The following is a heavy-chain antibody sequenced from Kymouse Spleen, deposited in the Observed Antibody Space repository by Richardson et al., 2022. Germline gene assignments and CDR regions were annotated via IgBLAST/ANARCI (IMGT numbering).Heavy chain of an antibody. Sequence: QLQLQESGPGLVKPSETLSLTCTVSGGSISSSSYYWGWIRQPPGKGLEWIGSIYYSGSTYYNPSLKSRVTISVDTSKNQFSLKLSSVTAADTAVYYCARQNSGSYYYFDYWGQGTLVTVSS. CDR3: ARQNSGSYYYFDY. V-gene: IGHV4-39*01. CDR1: GGSISSSSYY. J-gene: IGHJ4*02. D-gene: IGHD1-26*01. CDR2: IYYSGST.